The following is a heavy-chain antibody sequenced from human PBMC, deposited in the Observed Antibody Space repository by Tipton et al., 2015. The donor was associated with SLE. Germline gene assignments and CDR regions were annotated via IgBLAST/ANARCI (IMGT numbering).Heavy chain of an antibody. D-gene: IGHD5-12*01. J-gene: IGHJ5*02. V-gene: IGHV3-23*01. CDR1: GFTFSSYV. Sequence: GSLRLSCSASGFTFSSYVMSWVRQAPGKGLEWVSGISGSGSRTYYADSVRGRFTISRDNSRNTMYLQMNSLRAEDTAVYYCAKDESEEVAADWFDPRGQGILVTVSS. CDR3: AKDESEEVAADWFDP. CDR2: ISGSGSRT.